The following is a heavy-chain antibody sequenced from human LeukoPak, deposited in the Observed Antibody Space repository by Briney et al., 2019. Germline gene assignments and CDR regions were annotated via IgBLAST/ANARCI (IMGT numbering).Heavy chain of an antibody. Sequence: PGGSLRLSCAASGFTFSSYAMHWVRQAPGKGLEWVAVISYDGSNKYYADSVKGRFTISRDNSKNTLYLQMNSLRAEDMAVYYCAREGYSSWQYYYYYYMDVRGKGTTVTVSS. CDR1: GFTFSSYA. D-gene: IGHD6-13*01. CDR3: AREGYSSWQYYYYYYMDV. V-gene: IGHV3-30-3*01. J-gene: IGHJ6*03. CDR2: ISYDGSNK.